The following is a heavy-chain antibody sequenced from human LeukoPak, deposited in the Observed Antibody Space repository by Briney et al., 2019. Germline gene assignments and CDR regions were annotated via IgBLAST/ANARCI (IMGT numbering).Heavy chain of an antibody. Sequence: GGSLRLSCAASGFTFSSYSMNWVRQAPGKGLEWVSSISSSSSYIYYADSVKGRFTISRDNAKNSLYLQMNSLRAEDTAVYYCARGSFVLEWLFDYWGQGTLVPVSS. CDR2: ISSSSSYI. CDR3: ARGSFVLEWLFDY. V-gene: IGHV3-21*01. J-gene: IGHJ4*02. CDR1: GFTFSSYS. D-gene: IGHD3-3*01.